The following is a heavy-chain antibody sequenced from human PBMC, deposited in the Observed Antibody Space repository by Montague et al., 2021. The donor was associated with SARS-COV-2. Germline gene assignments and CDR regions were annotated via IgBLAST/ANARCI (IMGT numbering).Heavy chain of an antibody. CDR2: IYYSGST. V-gene: IGHV4-31*03. J-gene: IGHJ2*01. Sequence: TLSLTCTVSGGSISSGGYYWNWIRQHPGKGLEWIGYIYYSGSTYYNPSLKSRVTLSADASRNEFSLKLDSVTAADTAVYFCARRGYYDSACYHWHLDLWGRGMLVTVSS. D-gene: IGHD3-16*01. CDR3: ARRGYYDSACYHWHLDL. CDR1: GGSISSGGYY.